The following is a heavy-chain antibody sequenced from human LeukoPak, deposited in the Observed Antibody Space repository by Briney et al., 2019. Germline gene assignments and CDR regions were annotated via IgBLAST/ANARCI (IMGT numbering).Heavy chain of an antibody. V-gene: IGHV3-9*01. Sequence: GGSLRLSCAASGFTFDDYAMHWVRQAPGKGLEWVSGISWNSGSIGYADSVKGRFTISRDNAKNSLYLQMNSLRAEDTAVYYCARGPTLGGSRSAYYFDYWGQGTLVTVSS. CDR1: GFTFDDYA. J-gene: IGHJ4*02. CDR2: ISWNSGSI. CDR3: ARGPTLGGSRSAYYFDY. D-gene: IGHD3-16*01.